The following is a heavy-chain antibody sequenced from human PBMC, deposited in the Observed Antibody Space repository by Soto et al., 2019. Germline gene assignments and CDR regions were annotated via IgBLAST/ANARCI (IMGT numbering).Heavy chain of an antibody. CDR3: ARGAGITVAATSFDY. Sequence: GGSLRLSCAASGLTISNYAMSWVRQAPGKGLEWVASITYNGTNKYYADSVKGRFTISRDNSKNTLYLQMNSLRAEDTAVYYCARGAGITVAATSFDYWGHGTLVTVSS. CDR2: ITYNGTNK. CDR1: GLTISNYA. J-gene: IGHJ4*01. D-gene: IGHD6-19*01. V-gene: IGHV3-30*04.